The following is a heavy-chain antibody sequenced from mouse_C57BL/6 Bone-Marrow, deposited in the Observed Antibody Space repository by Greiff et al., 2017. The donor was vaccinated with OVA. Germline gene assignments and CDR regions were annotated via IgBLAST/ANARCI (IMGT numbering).Heavy chain of an antibody. CDR3: ARHGGNAFAY. CDR2: ISTGGSYT. V-gene: IGHV5-6*01. CDR1: GFTFSSYG. Sequence: EVKVVESGGDLVKPGGSLKLSCAASGFTFSSYGMSWVRQTPDKRLEWVATISTGGSYTYYPDSVKGRFTISRDNAKNTMYLQKSSLKSEDTAMIYYARHGGNAFAYWGQGTLVTVSA. D-gene: IGHD2-1*01. J-gene: IGHJ3*01.